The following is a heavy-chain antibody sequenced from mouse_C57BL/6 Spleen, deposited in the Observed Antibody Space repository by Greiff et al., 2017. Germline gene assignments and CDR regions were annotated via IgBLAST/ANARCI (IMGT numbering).Heavy chain of an antibody. V-gene: IGHV5-16*01. CDR1: GFTFSDYY. CDR3: AREWILLSGDWYFDV. J-gene: IGHJ1*03. D-gene: IGHD1-1*01. CDR2: INYDGSST. Sequence: EVQVVESEGGLVQPGSSMKLSCTASGFTFSDYYMAWVRQVPEKSLEWVANINYDGSSTYYLDSLKSRFIISRDNAKNILYLQMSSLKSEDTATYDCAREWILLSGDWYFDVWGTGTTVTVSS.